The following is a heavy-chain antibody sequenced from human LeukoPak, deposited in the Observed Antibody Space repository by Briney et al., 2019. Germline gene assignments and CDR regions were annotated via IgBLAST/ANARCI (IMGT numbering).Heavy chain of an antibody. D-gene: IGHD6-13*01. Sequence: GGSLRLSCAASGFTFRNYWMSWVRQVPGKGLEWVVNINEGGNEKNYVDSVKGRFTASRDNTQNSLYLQMNSLRVEDTAVYYCARHPNSNWDYWGQGTLVTVSS. CDR1: GFTFRNYW. J-gene: IGHJ4*02. V-gene: IGHV3-7*03. CDR2: INEGGNEK. CDR3: ARHPNSNWDY.